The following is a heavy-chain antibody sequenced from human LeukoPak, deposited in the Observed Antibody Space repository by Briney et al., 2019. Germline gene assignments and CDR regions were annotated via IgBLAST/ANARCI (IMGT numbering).Heavy chain of an antibody. D-gene: IGHD2-2*01. Sequence: GGSLRLSCAASGFTFNNYGMHWVRQAPGKGLEWVGVISYDGRSKHYPDSVKGRFTISRDISTDTLWLQMDSLRTEDTAVYYCAKGPLRGTAAAIDYWGQGTLVTVSS. J-gene: IGHJ4*02. CDR3: AKGPLRGTAAAIDY. CDR1: GFTFNNYG. V-gene: IGHV3-30*18. CDR2: ISYDGRSK.